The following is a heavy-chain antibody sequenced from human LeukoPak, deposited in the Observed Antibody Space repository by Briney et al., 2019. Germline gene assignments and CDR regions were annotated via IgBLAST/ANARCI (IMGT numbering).Heavy chain of an antibody. V-gene: IGHV1-69*13. CDR3: ARVPYYGSGSFDI. J-gene: IGHJ3*02. Sequence: GASVNVSCKASGYTFTGYYMHWVRQAPGQGLEWMGGIIPIFGTANYAQKFQGRVTITADESTSTAYMELSSLRSEDTAVYYCARVPYYGSGSFDIWGQGTMVTVSS. CDR2: IIPIFGTA. CDR1: GYTFTGYY. D-gene: IGHD3-10*01.